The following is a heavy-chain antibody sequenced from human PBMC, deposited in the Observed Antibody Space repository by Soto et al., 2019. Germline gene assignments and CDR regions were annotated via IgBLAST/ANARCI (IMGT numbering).Heavy chain of an antibody. J-gene: IGHJ4*02. V-gene: IGHV3-30*18. D-gene: IGHD2-8*02. Sequence: QVQLVESGGGVVQPGRSLRLSCSASGFIYSSCAMHWVRQVPGKGLEWLAVVSHDGTLYPYADSVKGRFIISRDNSSKMLYLQMNSLRPDDTAVYYCVKDRSDTWSFDYWCQGTLFTVSS. CDR3: VKDRSDTWSFDY. CDR2: VSHDGTLY. CDR1: GFIYSSCA.